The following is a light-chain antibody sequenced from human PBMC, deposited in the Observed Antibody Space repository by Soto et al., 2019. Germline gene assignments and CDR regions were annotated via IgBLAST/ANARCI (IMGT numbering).Light chain of an antibody. CDR2: DAS. CDR1: QRINNY. V-gene: IGKV3-11*01. J-gene: IGKJ1*01. CDR3: QQRSSNWPRT. Sequence: PGERATLSCRASQRINNYLAWYQQKPARAPRLLIYDASNRATGIPARFSGSGSGTDFTLTISSLEPEDFAVYYCQQRSSNWPRTFGQGTKVEIK.